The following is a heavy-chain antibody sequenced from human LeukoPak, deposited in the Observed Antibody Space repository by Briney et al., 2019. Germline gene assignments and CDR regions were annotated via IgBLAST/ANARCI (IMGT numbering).Heavy chain of an antibody. D-gene: IGHD5-12*01. CDR1: GYTFTSYY. CDR2: INPSGGST. Sequence: ASVKVSCKASGYTFTSYYMHWARQAPGQGLEWMGIINPSGGSTSYAQRFQGRLTMTRDMSTSTLYMELSSLRSEDTAIYYCARDSGYDFLNNWFDPWGQGTLVTVSS. CDR3: ARDSGYDFLNNWFDP. J-gene: IGHJ5*02. V-gene: IGHV1-46*01.